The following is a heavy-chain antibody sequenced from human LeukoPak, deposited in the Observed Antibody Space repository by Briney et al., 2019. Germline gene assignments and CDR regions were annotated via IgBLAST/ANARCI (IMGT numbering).Heavy chain of an antibody. CDR2: ISSSSSYT. Sequence: GGSLRLSCAASGFTFSDYYMSWIRQAPGKGLEWVSYISSSSSYTNYADSVKGRFTISRDNAKNTLYLQMNSLRAEDAAVYYCTRVLAGRSGLMDVWGRGTTVTVSS. V-gene: IGHV3-11*06. D-gene: IGHD2-8*02. CDR3: TRVLAGRSGLMDV. CDR1: GFTFSDYY. J-gene: IGHJ6*02.